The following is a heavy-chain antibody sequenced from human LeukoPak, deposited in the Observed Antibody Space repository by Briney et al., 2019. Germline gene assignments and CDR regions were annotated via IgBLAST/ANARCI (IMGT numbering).Heavy chain of an antibody. CDR1: GGSISNSNNY. Sequence: SETLSLTCTVSGGSISNSNNYWDWIRQPLGKGLEWIGSIYYSGSTYYNPSLKSRVTISVDTSKNQFSLKLSSVTAADTAVYYCARSCINTSCYSVRGPGTLVTVSS. D-gene: IGHD2-2*02. V-gene: IGHV4-39*01. CDR2: IYYSGST. CDR3: ARSCINTSCYSV. J-gene: IGHJ4*02.